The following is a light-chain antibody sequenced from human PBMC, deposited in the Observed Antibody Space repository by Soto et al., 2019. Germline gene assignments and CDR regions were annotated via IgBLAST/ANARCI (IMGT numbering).Light chain of an antibody. CDR1: QSLSSTS. Sequence: EIVLTQSPDTLSFSPGDRVTLSCRASQSLSSTSLAWYQHTPGQAPRLLIYGGSSRATGIPDRFSGSGSGTDFTLTISRLEPDDFAVYYCQQDGPSPALTFGGGTKVEIE. V-gene: IGKV3-20*01. J-gene: IGKJ4*01. CDR2: GGS. CDR3: QQDGPSPALT.